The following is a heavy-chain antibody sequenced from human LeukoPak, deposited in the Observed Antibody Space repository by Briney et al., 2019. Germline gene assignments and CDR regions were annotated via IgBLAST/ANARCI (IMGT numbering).Heavy chain of an antibody. V-gene: IGHV1-2*02. CDR2: INPNSGGT. CDR3: ARDRVQLERRLDY. D-gene: IGHD1-1*01. CDR1: GYTFTGYY. Sequence: ASVKVSCKASGYTFTGYYMHWVRQAPGQGLEWMGWINPNSGGTNYAQKFQGRVTMTRDTSISTAYMELSRLRSDDTAVYYCARDRVQLERRLDYWGQGTLVTASS. J-gene: IGHJ4*02.